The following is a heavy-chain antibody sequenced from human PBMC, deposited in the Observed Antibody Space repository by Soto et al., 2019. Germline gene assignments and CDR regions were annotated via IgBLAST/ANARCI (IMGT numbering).Heavy chain of an antibody. V-gene: IGHV1-18*01. CDR3: ARDRLIEWQWLVIDAFDI. D-gene: IGHD6-19*01. CDR2: ISAYNGNT. CDR1: GYTFTSYG. Sequence: ASVKVSCKASGYTFTSYGISWVRQAPGQGLEWMGWISAYNGNTNYAQKLQGRFTMTTDTSTSTAYMELRSLRSDDTAVYYCARDRLIEWQWLVIDAFDIWGQGTMVTVSS. J-gene: IGHJ3*02.